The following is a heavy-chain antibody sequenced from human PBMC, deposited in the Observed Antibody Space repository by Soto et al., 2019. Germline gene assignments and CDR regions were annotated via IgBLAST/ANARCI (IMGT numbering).Heavy chain of an antibody. CDR2: IYYSGST. CDR1: GGSISSSSYY. Sequence: SETLSLTCTVSGGSISSSSYYWGWIRQPPGKGLEWIGSIYYSGSTYYNPSLKSRVTISVDTSKNQFSLKLSSVTAADPAVYYCARHPLAVAGPKTYYYYGMDVWGQGTTVTVSS. D-gene: IGHD6-19*01. J-gene: IGHJ6*02. CDR3: ARHPLAVAGPKTYYYYGMDV. V-gene: IGHV4-39*01.